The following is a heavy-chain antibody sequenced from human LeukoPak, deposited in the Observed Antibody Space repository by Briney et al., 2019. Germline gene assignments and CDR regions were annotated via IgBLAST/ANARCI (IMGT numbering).Heavy chain of an antibody. CDR2: IRYDVSNR. D-gene: IGHD2-15*01. V-gene: IGHV3-30*02. J-gene: IGHJ4*02. CDR1: GFTFSSYG. Sequence: GGSLRLSCAASGFTFSSYGMHWVRQAPGKGLEWVAFIRYDVSNRYYADSVKGRFSISRDNSKNTMYLQMKSMRAEDTDVYYCDKMDVYCSGGSCYVDYWGQGTLVTVSS. CDR3: DKMDVYCSGGSCYVDY.